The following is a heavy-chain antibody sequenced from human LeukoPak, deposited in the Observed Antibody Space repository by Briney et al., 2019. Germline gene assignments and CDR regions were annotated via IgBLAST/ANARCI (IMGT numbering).Heavy chain of an antibody. D-gene: IGHD4-23*01. CDR1: GFTFTSFW. CDR2: IKEDGSEK. Sequence: GGSLRLSCAASGFTFTSFWMSWARQAPGKGLEWVANIKEDGSEKYYVDSVRGRFTISRDDAKNSVYLQMNSLRAEDSAVYYCARDRFGGMDVWGKGTSVTVSS. V-gene: IGHV3-7*01. CDR3: ARDRFGGMDV. J-gene: IGHJ6*04.